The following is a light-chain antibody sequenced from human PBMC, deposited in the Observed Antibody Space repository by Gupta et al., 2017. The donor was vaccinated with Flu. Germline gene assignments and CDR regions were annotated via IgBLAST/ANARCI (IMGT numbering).Light chain of an antibody. Sequence: EILITQPPSTLSVSPGERATLSCRASQSVGGNLAWYQQKPGQGPRLLIYDASNRAAGIPARFSGSGSGTEFTLTISSLQSEDFAVYYCQQYNNWPWTFGQGTKVEIK. V-gene: IGKV3-15*01. CDR3: QQYNNWPWT. CDR1: QSVGGN. CDR2: DAS. J-gene: IGKJ1*01.